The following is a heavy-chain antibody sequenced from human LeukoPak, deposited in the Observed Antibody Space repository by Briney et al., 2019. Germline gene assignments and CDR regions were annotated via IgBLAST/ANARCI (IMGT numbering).Heavy chain of an antibody. CDR3: ARDSGDAPHYYYYYYMDV. Sequence: PGGSLRLSCAASGFTFSSYSMNWVRQAPGKGLEGVSSISTRSNYIYYADSVKGRFTISRDNADNSLYLQMNSLRAEDTAVYYCARDSGDAPHYYYYYYMDVWGKGTTVTVSS. V-gene: IGHV3-21*01. CDR1: GFTFSSYS. J-gene: IGHJ6*03. CDR2: ISTRSNYI. D-gene: IGHD1-26*01.